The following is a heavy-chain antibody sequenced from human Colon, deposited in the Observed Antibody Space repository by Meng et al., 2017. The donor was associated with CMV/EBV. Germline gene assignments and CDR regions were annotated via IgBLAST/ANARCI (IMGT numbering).Heavy chain of an antibody. D-gene: IGHD3-22*01. J-gene: IGHJ5*02. CDR2: INANSGGT. Sequence: ASAQISCKTSGYTFTSYYIHWLRQAPGQGREWMGWINANSGGTDYAQKFQGRVTMTRDTSISTAYMELTMLRADDTAVYYCVRVPFYDSRGYQWLDTWGQGTLVTVSS. CDR1: GYTFTSYY. CDR3: VRVPFYDSRGYQWLDT. V-gene: IGHV1-2*02.